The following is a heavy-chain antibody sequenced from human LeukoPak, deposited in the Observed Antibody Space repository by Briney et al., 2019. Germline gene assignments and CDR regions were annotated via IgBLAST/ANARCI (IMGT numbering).Heavy chain of an antibody. CDR2: IYTSGST. Sequence: SQTLSLTCTVSGGSISSGSYYWSWIRQPAGKGLEWIGRIYTSGSTNYNPSLKSRVTISVDTSKNQFSLKLSSVTAADTAVYYCARGWYDSSGYHFDYWGQGTLVTVSS. CDR1: GGSISSGSYY. J-gene: IGHJ4*02. D-gene: IGHD3-22*01. CDR3: ARGWYDSSGYHFDY. V-gene: IGHV4-61*02.